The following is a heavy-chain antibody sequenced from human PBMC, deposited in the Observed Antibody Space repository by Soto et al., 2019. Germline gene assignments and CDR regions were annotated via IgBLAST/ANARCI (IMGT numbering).Heavy chain of an antibody. CDR1: GGSISSGGYY. D-gene: IGHD2-15*01. CDR2: IYYSGST. V-gene: IGHV4-31*03. CDR3: ARDISHQLSVVDYYYGMDV. Sequence: SETLSLTCTVSGGSISSGGYYWSWIRQHPGKGLEWIGYIYYSGSTYYNPSLKSRVTISVDTSKNQFSLKLSSVTAADTAVYYCARDISHQLSVVDYYYGMDVWGQGTTVTVSS. J-gene: IGHJ6*02.